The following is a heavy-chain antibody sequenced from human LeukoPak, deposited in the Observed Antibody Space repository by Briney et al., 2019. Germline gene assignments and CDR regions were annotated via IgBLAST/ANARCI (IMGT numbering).Heavy chain of an antibody. CDR3: ARDQKQQSLNY. Sequence: GGSLRLSCAASGFTFNDYYMSWIRQAPGKGLEWVSYMSSSGSTIYYADSVKGRFTISRDNAKNSLYLQMNSLRAEDTAVYYCARDQKQQSLNYWGQGTLVTVSS. D-gene: IGHD6-13*01. V-gene: IGHV3-11*04. J-gene: IGHJ4*02. CDR1: GFTFNDYY. CDR2: MSSSGSTI.